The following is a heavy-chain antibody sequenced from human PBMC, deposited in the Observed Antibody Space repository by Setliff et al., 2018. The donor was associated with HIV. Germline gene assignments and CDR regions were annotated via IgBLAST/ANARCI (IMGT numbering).Heavy chain of an antibody. Sequence: SETLSLTCAVSGYSISSGYYWGWIRQSPGRGLEWIGSISSSGSTTYHPSLRSRVTVSAATSKNQFSLKLTSVTAADTAVYFCARDPHYFDTSGHYSWFYFDYWGQGTLVTVS. CDR1: GYSISSGYY. D-gene: IGHD3-22*01. CDR2: ISSSGST. J-gene: IGHJ4*02. V-gene: IGHV4-38-2*02. CDR3: ARDPHYFDTSGHYSWFYFDY.